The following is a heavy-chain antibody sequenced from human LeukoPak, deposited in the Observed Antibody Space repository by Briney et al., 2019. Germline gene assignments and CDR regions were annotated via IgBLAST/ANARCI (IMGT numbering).Heavy chain of an antibody. CDR1: GFTFSSYA. V-gene: IGHV3-30-3*01. D-gene: IGHD3-10*01. J-gene: IGHJ4*02. Sequence: PGGSLRLSCAASGFTFSSYAMHWVRQAPGKGLEWVAVISYDGSNKYYADSVKGRFTISRDNSKNTLYLQMNSLRAEDTAVYYCWRGYCITIVRGVNYQGPPFDYWGQGTPVTVSS. CDR3: WRGYCITIVRGVNYQGPPFDY. CDR2: ISYDGSNK.